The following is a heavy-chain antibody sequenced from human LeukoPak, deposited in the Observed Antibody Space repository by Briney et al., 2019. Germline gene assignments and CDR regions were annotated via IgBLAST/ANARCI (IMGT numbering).Heavy chain of an antibody. D-gene: IGHD1-26*01. CDR3: ARSSGSYYY. Sequence: SETLSLTRTVSGGSISSSSYYWGWIRQPPGKGLEWIGNIYYSGRTYYSPSLKSRVTISVDTSKNQFSLKLSFVTAADTAVYYCARSSGSYYYWGQGTLVTVSS. CDR2: IYYSGRT. V-gene: IGHV4-39*01. CDR1: GGSISSSSYY. J-gene: IGHJ4*02.